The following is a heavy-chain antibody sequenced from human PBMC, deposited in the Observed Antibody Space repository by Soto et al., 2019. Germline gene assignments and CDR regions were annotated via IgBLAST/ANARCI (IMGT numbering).Heavy chain of an antibody. V-gene: IGHV4-31*03. J-gene: IGHJ4*02. Sequence: SETLSLTCTVSGGSISSGGYYWSWIRQHPGKGLEWIGYIYYSGSTYYNPSLKSRVTISVDTSKNQFSLKLSSVTAADTAVYYCARQTITFGGVAFDYWGQGTLVTVYS. CDR2: IYYSGST. CDR1: GGSISSGGYY. D-gene: IGHD3-16*01. CDR3: ARQTITFGGVAFDY.